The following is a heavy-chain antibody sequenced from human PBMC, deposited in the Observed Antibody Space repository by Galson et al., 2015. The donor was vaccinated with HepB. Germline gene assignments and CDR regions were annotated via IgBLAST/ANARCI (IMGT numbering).Heavy chain of an antibody. CDR2: IKGGGGTS. CDR1: GFIFSNYA. D-gene: IGHD3-16*01. CDR3: ASLNPRRGTVDAFDI. J-gene: IGHJ3*02. Sequence: SLRLSCAASGFIFSNYAMSWVRQAPGEGLEWVSIIKGGGGTSYYADSVKGRLTITRDNSQNTLFLQMNSLRVEDTAVYYCASLNPRRGTVDAFDIWGQGTIATVSA. V-gene: IGHV3-23*01.